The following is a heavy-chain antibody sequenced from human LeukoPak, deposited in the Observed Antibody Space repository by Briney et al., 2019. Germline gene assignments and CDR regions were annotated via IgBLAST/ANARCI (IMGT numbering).Heavy chain of an antibody. J-gene: IGHJ3*02. CDR2: ITPSGGTT. D-gene: IGHD2-15*01. CDR1: GFTLSIYG. V-gene: IGHV3-23*01. CDR3: ARVEVSRFCSGGHCSDAFDI. Sequence: GGTLRLSCAASGFTLSIYGMNWVRQAPGPGLEGVSGITPSGGTTYYTESVKGRFTISRDNSKNTVYLQMNSLRADDTAVYYCARVEVSRFCSGGHCSDAFDIWGQGTMVTVSS.